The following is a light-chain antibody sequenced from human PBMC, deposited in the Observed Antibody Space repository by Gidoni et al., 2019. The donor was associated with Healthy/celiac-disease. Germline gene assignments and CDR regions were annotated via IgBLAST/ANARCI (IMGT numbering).Light chain of an antibody. V-gene: IGKV3-11*01. Sequence: EIVLTQSPATLSLSPGERATLSCRASQSVSSYLAWYQQKPGQAPRLRIYDASNRATGIPARFSGSGSGTDFTLTISSLEPEDFAVYYCQQRSNGFTFGPGTKVDIK. CDR2: DAS. CDR1: QSVSSY. J-gene: IGKJ3*01. CDR3: QQRSNGFT.